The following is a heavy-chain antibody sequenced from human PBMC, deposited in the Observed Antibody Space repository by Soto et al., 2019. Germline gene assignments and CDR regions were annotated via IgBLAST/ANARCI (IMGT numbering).Heavy chain of an antibody. J-gene: IGHJ4*02. CDR1: GFTFRTNP. Sequence: GGSLRLSCVASGFTFRTNPMSWVRQAPGKGLEWVSGVSDSGAKTYYADSVRGRFTVSRDNSKETLYLEMKSLSAEDTAVYYCAKDFQFGGSGTGYFDNWGQGTLVTVSS. CDR3: AKDFQFGGSGTGYFDN. CDR2: VSDSGAKT. V-gene: IGHV3-23*01. D-gene: IGHD3-10*01.